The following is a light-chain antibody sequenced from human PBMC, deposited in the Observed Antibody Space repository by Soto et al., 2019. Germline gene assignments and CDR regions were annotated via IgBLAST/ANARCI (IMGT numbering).Light chain of an antibody. CDR3: QQYGSSPWT. CDR1: QSVASNY. J-gene: IGKJ1*01. CDR2: GAS. Sequence: EIVLTQSPGSLSLSPGERATLSCRASQSVASNYLAWYQQKPGQAPRLLIYGASNRATGIPDKFSGSGSGTDFTLSISRLEPEDFAVYYCQQYGSSPWTFGQGTKVDIK. V-gene: IGKV3-20*01.